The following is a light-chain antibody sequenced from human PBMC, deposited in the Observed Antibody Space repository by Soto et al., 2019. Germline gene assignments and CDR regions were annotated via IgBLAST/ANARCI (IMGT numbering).Light chain of an antibody. J-gene: IGKJ3*01. V-gene: IGKV1-5*01. CDR1: QSISSW. Sequence: DIQMTQSPSTLSASVGDRVSITCRASQSISSWLAWYQEKPGKAPKLLIYDASSLQSGVPSRFSGSESGAEFTLTISGLQPDDFATYYCQQYKNYPFTFGPGTK. CDR3: QQYKNYPFT. CDR2: DAS.